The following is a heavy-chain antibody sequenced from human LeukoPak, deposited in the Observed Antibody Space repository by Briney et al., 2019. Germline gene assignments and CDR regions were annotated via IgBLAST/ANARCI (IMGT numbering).Heavy chain of an antibody. J-gene: IGHJ5*02. Sequence: PSETLSLTCAVYGGSFSGYYWSWIRQPPGKGLEWIGEINHSGSTNYNPSLKSRVTISVDTSKNQFSLKLSSVTAADTAVYYCARGGYCSSTSCYTYWFDPWGQRTLVTVSS. V-gene: IGHV4-34*01. CDR1: GGSFSGYY. D-gene: IGHD2-2*02. CDR2: INHSGST. CDR3: ARGGYCSSTSCYTYWFDP.